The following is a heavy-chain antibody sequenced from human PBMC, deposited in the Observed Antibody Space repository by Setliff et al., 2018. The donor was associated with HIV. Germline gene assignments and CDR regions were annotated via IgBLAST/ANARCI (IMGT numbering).Heavy chain of an antibody. CDR2: IYIYNSGST. J-gene: IGHJ4*02. V-gene: IGHV4-59*01. CDR3: ARGVNFDH. CDR1: GGSFSGYY. D-gene: IGHD3-3*01. Sequence: SETLSLTCSVSGGSFSGYYWSWIRQPPGKGLEWIGYIYIYNSGSTNYNPSLTSRVTISADTSRNQFSLKLTSVTAADTAIYYCARGVNFDHWGQGTQVTVSS.